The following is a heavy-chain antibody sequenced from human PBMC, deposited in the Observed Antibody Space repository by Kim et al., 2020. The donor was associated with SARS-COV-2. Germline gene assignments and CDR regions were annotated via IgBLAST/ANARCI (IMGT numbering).Heavy chain of an antibody. CDR2: IYYSGST. J-gene: IGHJ3*02. V-gene: IGHV4-31*03. D-gene: IGHD3-22*01. CDR1: GGSISSGGYY. Sequence: SETLSLTCTASGGSISSGGYYWSWIRQHPGKGLEWIGYIYYSGSTYYNPSLKSRVTISVDTSKNQFSLKLSSVTAADTAVYYCARASLTMIVVVGAFDIWGQGTMVTVSS. CDR3: ARASLTMIVVVGAFDI.